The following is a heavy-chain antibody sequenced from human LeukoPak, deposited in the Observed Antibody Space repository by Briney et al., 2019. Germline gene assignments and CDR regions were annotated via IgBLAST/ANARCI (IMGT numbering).Heavy chain of an antibody. D-gene: IGHD3-16*01. Sequence: GESLKISCKGSGYSFTSYWIGWVRQMPGKGLEWMGIIYPGDSDTRYSPSFQGQVTISADKSISTAYLQWSSLKASDTAMYYCARHQWGIMITFGGVDPPDYWGQGTLVTVSS. V-gene: IGHV5-51*01. CDR1: GYSFTSYW. CDR3: ARHQWGIMITFGGVDPPDY. J-gene: IGHJ4*02. CDR2: IYPGDSDT.